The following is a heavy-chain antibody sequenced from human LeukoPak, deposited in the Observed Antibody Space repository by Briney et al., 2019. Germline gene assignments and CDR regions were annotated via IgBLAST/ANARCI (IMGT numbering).Heavy chain of an antibody. J-gene: IGHJ4*02. Sequence: SETLSLTCTVSGGSISSSSYYWGWIRQPPGTGLEWIGSIYYSGSTYYNPSLKSRVAISVDTSKNQFSLKLSSVTAADTAVYYCARHRGSYDYGDYVDYWGQGTLVTVSS. CDR1: GGSISSSSYY. V-gene: IGHV4-39*01. CDR2: IYYSGST. CDR3: ARHRGSYDYGDYVDY. D-gene: IGHD4-17*01.